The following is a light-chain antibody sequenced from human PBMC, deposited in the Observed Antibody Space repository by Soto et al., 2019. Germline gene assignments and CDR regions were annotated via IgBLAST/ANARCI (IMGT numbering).Light chain of an antibody. J-gene: IGKJ1*01. CDR3: QQYNNWPLWT. CDR1: QSVGSRY. V-gene: IGKV3-20*01. CDR2: GSS. Sequence: EIALTQSPGTLSLSPGERATLSCRASQSVGSRYLAWYQQKAGQAPRLLIFGSSFRATGIPDRFSGSGSGTDFTLTISSLQSEDFAVYYCQQYNNWPLWTFGQGTKVDIK.